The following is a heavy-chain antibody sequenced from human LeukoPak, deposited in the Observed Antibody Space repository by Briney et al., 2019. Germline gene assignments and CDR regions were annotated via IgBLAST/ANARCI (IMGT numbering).Heavy chain of an antibody. CDR1: AGSISSSSYY. D-gene: IGHD5-18*01. Sequence: PSETLSLTCTVSAGSISSSSYYWGWIRQPPGKGLEWIGSIYYSGSTYYNPSLKSRVTISVDTSKNQFSLKLSSVTAADTAVYYCARGSGYEFDYWGQGTLVTVSS. CDR2: IYYSGST. CDR3: ARGSGYEFDY. V-gene: IGHV4-39*01. J-gene: IGHJ4*02.